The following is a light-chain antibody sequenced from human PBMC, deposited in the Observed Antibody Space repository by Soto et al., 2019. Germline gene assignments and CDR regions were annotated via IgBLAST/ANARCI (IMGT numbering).Light chain of an antibody. CDR3: QQYNNWPRT. Sequence: EIVMTQSPATLSVSPRERATLSCRASQSVSSNLAWYQQKPGQAPRFLIYGASTRATGIPARFSGSGSGTEFTLTISSLQSEDFAVYYCQQYNNWPRTFGQGTKVEI. J-gene: IGKJ1*01. CDR1: QSVSSN. CDR2: GAS. V-gene: IGKV3-15*01.